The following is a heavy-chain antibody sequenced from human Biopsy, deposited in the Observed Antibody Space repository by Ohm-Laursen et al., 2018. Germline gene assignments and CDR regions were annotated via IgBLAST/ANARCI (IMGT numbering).Heavy chain of an antibody. CDR2: INWNSNNI. V-gene: IGHV3-9*01. D-gene: IGHD3-22*01. CDR1: GFTFADYA. Sequence: SLRLSCAASGFTFADYAIHWVRQAPGKGLEWVSGINWNSNNINYADSVKGRFTISRDNAKNSLYLQMNSLRPEDTALYYCAKGLYDTSGYYISVFDYWGQGTLVTVSS. CDR3: AKGLYDTSGYYISVFDY. J-gene: IGHJ4*02.